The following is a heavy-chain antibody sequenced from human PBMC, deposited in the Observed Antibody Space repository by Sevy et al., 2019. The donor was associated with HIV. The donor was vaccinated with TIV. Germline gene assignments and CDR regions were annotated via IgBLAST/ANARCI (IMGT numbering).Heavy chain of an antibody. CDR2: IKSKTDGGTR. CDR1: GFTFSNAW. CDR3: ACGTVKSDFDH. D-gene: IGHD1-1*01. V-gene: IGHV3-15*01. Sequence: GGSLRLSCAASGFTFSNAWMSWVRQAPGKGLEWVGRIKSKTDGGTRDFAAPVKGRFSISRDDSKNTVYLQMNSLKDEDTGVYFCACGTVKSDFDHWGHGTLVTVSS. J-gene: IGHJ4*01.